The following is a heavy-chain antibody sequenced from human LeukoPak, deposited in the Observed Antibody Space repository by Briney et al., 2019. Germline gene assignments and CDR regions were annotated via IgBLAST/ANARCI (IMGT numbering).Heavy chain of an antibody. CDR1: GFTFSSYG. J-gene: IGHJ4*02. CDR2: IRYDGSNK. CDR3: AKDHLNYYDSRDFDY. D-gene: IGHD3-22*01. Sequence: PGGSLRLSCAASGFTFSSYGMHWVRQAPGKGLEWVAFIRYDGSNKYYADSVKGRFTISRDNSKNTLYLKMNSLRAEDTAVYYCAKDHLNYYDSRDFDYWGQGTLVTVSS. V-gene: IGHV3-30*02.